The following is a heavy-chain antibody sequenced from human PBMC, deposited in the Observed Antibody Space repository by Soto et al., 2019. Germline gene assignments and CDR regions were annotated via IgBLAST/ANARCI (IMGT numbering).Heavy chain of an antibody. CDR1: GGCISSGGYS. D-gene: IGHD1-1*01. V-gene: IGHV4-30-2*01. Sequence: QLQLQESGSGLVKPSQTRSLTCAVAGGCISSGGYSWSWIRQPPGKGLEWIGYIYHSGSTYYNPSLKSRVTISVDRSKNQFSLKLGSVTAADTAVYYCAAGGGLPRYNWGQGTLVTVSS. J-gene: IGHJ4*02. CDR3: AAGGGLPRYN. CDR2: IYHSGST.